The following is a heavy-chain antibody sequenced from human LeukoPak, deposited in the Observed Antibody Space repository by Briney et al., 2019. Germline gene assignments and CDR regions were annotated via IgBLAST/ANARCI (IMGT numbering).Heavy chain of an antibody. Sequence: GGSLRLSCAASGFTLSNYWMHWVRQAPGKGLVWVSRISDHGSITNFADSVNRRFSISRDTAKNTLYLEMNSLRVEDTAVYYCAGDLSGYSDYWGQGALVTVSS. D-gene: IGHD2-15*01. V-gene: IGHV3-74*01. CDR1: GFTLSNYW. CDR2: ISDHGSIT. J-gene: IGHJ4*02. CDR3: AGDLSGYSDY.